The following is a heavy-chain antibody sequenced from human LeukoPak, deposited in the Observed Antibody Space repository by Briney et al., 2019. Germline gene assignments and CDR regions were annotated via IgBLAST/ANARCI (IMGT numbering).Heavy chain of an antibody. V-gene: IGHV4-59*01. CDR1: GGSISSYY. J-gene: IGHJ4*02. CDR3: ARVPADTNYYDSSGLNNFDY. D-gene: IGHD3-22*01. CDR2: IYYSGST. Sequence: SETLSLTCTVSGGSISSYYWSWIRQPPGKGLEWIGYIYYSGSTNYNPSLKSRVTISVDTSKNQFSLKLSSVTAADTAVYYCARVPADTNYYDSSGLNNFDYWGQGTLVTVSS.